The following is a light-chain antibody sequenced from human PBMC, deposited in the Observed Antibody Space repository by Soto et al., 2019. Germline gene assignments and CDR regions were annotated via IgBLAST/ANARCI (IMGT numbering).Light chain of an antibody. CDR3: SSYTRSSNYV. J-gene: IGLJ1*01. CDR1: SSDVGSYNR. CDR2: EVS. V-gene: IGLV2-18*02. Sequence: QSVLTQPPSVSGSPGQSVTISCTGTSSDVGSYNRVSWYQQPPGTAPKLMIYEVSNRPSGVPDRFSGSKSGNTASLTISGLHAEDEADYYCSSYTRSSNYVFVSVTKLTVL.